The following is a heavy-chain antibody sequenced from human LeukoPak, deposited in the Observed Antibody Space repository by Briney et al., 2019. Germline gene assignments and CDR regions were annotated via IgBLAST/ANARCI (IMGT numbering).Heavy chain of an antibody. Sequence: GGSLRLSCAASGFTFSSYAMHWVRQAPGKGLEWVSAISGSGGSTYYADSVKGRFTISRDNSKNTLYLQMNSLRAEDTAVYYCAKDHSVAYCGGDCYPNWFDPWGQGTLVTVSS. D-gene: IGHD2-21*02. CDR1: GFTFSSYA. V-gene: IGHV3-23*01. J-gene: IGHJ5*02. CDR2: ISGSGGST. CDR3: AKDHSVAYCGGDCYPNWFDP.